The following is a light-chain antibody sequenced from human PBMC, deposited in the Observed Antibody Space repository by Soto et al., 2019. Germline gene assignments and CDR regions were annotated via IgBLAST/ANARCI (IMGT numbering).Light chain of an antibody. J-gene: IGLJ3*02. CDR2: YDD. V-gene: IGLV1-36*01. CDR3: AAWDDSLNVWV. CDR1: SSNIGNNA. Sequence: QSVLTQPPSVSEAPRERVTISCSESSSNIGNNAVNWYQQLPRKAPKLLIYYDDLLPSGVSDRFSGSKSGTSASLAISGLQSEDEADYYCAAWDDSLNVWVFGGGTKLTVL.